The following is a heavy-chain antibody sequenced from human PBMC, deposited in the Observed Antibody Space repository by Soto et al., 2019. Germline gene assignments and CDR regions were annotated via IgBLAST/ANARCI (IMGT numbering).Heavy chain of an antibody. CDR2: IYSGGST. V-gene: IGHV3-53*01. CDR3: ARGSRIAAADSYYYYGMDV. J-gene: IGHJ6*02. CDR1: GFTVSSNY. D-gene: IGHD6-13*01. Sequence: PGGSLRLSCAASGFTVSSNYMSWVRQAPGKGLEWVSVIYSGGSTYYADSVKGRFTISRDNSKNTLYLQMNSLRAEDTAVYYCARGSRIAAADSYYYYGMDVWGQGTTVTVSS.